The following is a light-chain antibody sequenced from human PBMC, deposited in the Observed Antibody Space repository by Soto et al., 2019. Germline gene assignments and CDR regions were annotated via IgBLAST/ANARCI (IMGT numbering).Light chain of an antibody. CDR2: DAS. V-gene: IGKV1-33*01. CDR3: QKYEIFPIT. CDR1: HDIRKY. J-gene: IGKJ5*01. Sequence: DIQITHSPSSLSASVVDRVTITCQASHDIRKYLNWYQQKPGKAPKLLIYDASNMETGVPSRFTGSGSGTDFTFTISSLQPEDIATYYCQKYEIFPITFGQGTRLEIK.